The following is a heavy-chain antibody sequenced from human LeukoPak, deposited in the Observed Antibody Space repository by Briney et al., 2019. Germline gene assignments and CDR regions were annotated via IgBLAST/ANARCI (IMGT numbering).Heavy chain of an antibody. Sequence: GGSLRLSCAASGFTFNTYWMHWVRQAPGKGLVWVSRINNDGSDMSYADSVKGRFTISRDNAKNSLYLQMNSLRAEDTAVYYCAGDGGWFGEGNWFDPWGQGTLVTVSS. V-gene: IGHV3-74*01. J-gene: IGHJ5*02. D-gene: IGHD3-10*01. CDR3: AGDGGWFGEGNWFDP. CDR1: GFTFNTYW. CDR2: INNDGSDM.